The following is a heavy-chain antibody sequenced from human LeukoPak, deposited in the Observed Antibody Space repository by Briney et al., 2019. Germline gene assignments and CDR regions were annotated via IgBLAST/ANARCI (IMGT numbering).Heavy chain of an antibody. CDR1: GYTFTSYD. D-gene: IGHD3-10*01. V-gene: IGHV1-8*01. Sequence: GASVKVSCKASGYTFTSYDINWVRQATGQGLEWMGWMNPNSGNTGYAQKFQGRVTMTRNTSISTAYMELSSLRSEDTAVYYCARSGDYYGSGSYQGGSYYWGQGTLVTVSS. CDR2: MNPNSGNT. CDR3: ARSGDYYGSGSYQGGSYY. J-gene: IGHJ4*02.